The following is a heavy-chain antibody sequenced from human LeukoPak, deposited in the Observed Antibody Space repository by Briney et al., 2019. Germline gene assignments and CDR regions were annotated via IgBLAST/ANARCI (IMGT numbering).Heavy chain of an antibody. D-gene: IGHD6-13*01. CDR3: AKVYSRIAAAGTFDY. V-gene: IGHV3-23*01. CDR2: ISGSGGST. Sequence: PGGSLRLSCAASGFTFSSYGMSWVRQAPGKGLEWVSAISGSGGSTYYADSVKGRFTISRDNSKNTLYLQMNSLRAEDTAVYYCAKVYSRIAAAGTFDYWGQGTLVTVSS. J-gene: IGHJ4*02. CDR1: GFTFSSYG.